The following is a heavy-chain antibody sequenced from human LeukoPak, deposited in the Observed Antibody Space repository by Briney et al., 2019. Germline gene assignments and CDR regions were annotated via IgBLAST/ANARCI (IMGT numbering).Heavy chain of an antibody. V-gene: IGHV3-30*02. CDR1: GFTFSSYG. CDR2: IRSDGSNE. CDR3: AELGITMIGGV. J-gene: IGHJ6*04. Sequence: GGSLRLSCAASGFTFSSYGMHWVRQAPGKGLEWVAFIRSDGSNEYYADSVKGRLTISRDNAKNSLYLQMNSLRAEDTAVYYCAELGITMIGGVWGKGTTVTISS. D-gene: IGHD3-10*02.